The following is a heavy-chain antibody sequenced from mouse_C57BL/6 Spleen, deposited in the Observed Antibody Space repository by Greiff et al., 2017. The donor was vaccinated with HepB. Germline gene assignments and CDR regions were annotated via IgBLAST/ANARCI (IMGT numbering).Heavy chain of an antibody. Sequence: VQLQQSGAELVRPGASVKLSCTASGFNIKDDYMHWVKQRPEQGLEWIGWIDPENGDTEYASKFQGKATITADTSSNTAYLQLSSLTSEDTAVSYCTFISMDYWGQGTSVTVSS. V-gene: IGHV14-4*01. CDR3: TFISMDY. D-gene: IGHD1-2*01. J-gene: IGHJ4*01. CDR2: IDPENGDT. CDR1: GFNIKDDY.